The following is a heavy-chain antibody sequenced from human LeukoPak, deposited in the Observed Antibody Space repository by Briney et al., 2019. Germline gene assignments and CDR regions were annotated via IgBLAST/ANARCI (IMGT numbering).Heavy chain of an antibody. Sequence: PSETLSLTCTVSGGSISSSRYYWGWIRQPPGKGLEGIGRIDYSGSTYYNPSLKSRVTVSVDTSENQFSLKLSSVAAADTAVYFCVRTRLSDHIVPAAERADDACDMWGQGTMVTVSS. CDR2: IDYSGST. V-gene: IGHV4-39*07. CDR1: GGSISSSRYY. CDR3: VRTRLSDHIVPAAERADDACDM. D-gene: IGHD2-2*01. J-gene: IGHJ3*02.